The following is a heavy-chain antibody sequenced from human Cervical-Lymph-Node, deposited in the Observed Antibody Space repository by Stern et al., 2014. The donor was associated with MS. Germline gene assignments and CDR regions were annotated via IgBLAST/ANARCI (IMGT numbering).Heavy chain of an antibody. Sequence: QLQLQESGPGLVKPSETLSLTCTVSGYSISSGYYWGWIRQPPGKGLEWIGTIYHSGSAYYNPSLKSRVTISVDTSKTPFSLKLSSVTAADTAVYYCAREEQQLVHGNWFDPWGQGTLVTVSS. J-gene: IGHJ5*02. CDR1: GYSISSGYY. CDR3: AREEQQLVHGNWFDP. CDR2: IYHSGSA. D-gene: IGHD6-13*01. V-gene: IGHV4-38-2*02.